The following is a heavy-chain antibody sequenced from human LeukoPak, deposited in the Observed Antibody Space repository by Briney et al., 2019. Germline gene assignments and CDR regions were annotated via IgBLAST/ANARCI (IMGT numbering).Heavy chain of an antibody. V-gene: IGHV1-2*02. J-gene: IGHJ4*02. Sequence: ASVKVSCKASGYTFTGYYMHWVRQAPGQGLEWMGWINPNSGGTVYAQNFQGRVTMTRDTSISTAYMELSRLRSDDTAVYHCARDGQYYYGSGNYPPDYWGQGTLVTVSS. D-gene: IGHD3-10*01. CDR2: INPNSGGT. CDR1: GYTFTGYY. CDR3: ARDGQYYYGSGNYPPDY.